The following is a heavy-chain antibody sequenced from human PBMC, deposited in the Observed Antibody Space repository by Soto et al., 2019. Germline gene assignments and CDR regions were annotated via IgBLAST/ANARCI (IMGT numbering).Heavy chain of an antibody. D-gene: IGHD3-22*01. CDR1: GGSISSYY. CDR3: ARVTNYYDSSGYYPRFDP. CDR2: IYYSGST. J-gene: IGHJ5*02. V-gene: IGHV4-59*01. Sequence: SETLSLTCTVSGGSISSYYWSWIRQPPGKGLEWIGYIYYSGSTNYNPSLRSRVTISVDTSNNQFSLKLRSVTAADTAVYYCARVTNYYDSSGYYPRFDPWGQGTLVTSPQ.